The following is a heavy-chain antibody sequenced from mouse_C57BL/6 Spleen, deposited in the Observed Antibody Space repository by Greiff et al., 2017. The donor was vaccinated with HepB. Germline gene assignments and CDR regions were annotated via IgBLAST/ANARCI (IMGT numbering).Heavy chain of an antibody. J-gene: IGHJ1*03. CDR2: IWSGGST. CDR1: GFSLTSYG. CDR3: ASITTVVDWYFDV. V-gene: IGHV2-2*01. D-gene: IGHD1-1*01. Sequence: QVQLKQSGPGLVQPSQSLSITCTVSGFSLTSYGVHWVRQSPGKGLEWLGVIWSGGSTDYNAAFISRLSISKDNSTSQVFFKMNSLQADDTAIYYCASITTVVDWYFDVWGTGTTVTVSS.